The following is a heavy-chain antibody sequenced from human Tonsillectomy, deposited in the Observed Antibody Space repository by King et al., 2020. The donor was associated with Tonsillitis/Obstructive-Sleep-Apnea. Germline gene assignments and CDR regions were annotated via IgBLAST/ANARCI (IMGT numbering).Heavy chain of an antibody. D-gene: IGHD5-12*01. CDR2: ISHSGNT. J-gene: IGHJ4*02. Sequence: VQLQQWGAGLLKPSETLSLTCAVYDGSFSDYFWSWIRQPPGKGLEWIGEISHSGNTEYNPSLKSRLTMSVDTSKNQFSLNLSSVTAADTAVYYCARENGYSFDYWGQGTLVTVSS. V-gene: IGHV4-34*01. CDR3: ARENGYSFDY. CDR1: DGSFSDYF.